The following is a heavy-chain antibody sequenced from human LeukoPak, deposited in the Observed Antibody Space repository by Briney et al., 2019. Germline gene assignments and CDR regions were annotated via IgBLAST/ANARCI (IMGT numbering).Heavy chain of an antibody. V-gene: IGHV3-15*01. CDR3: TTAYCSSTSCYPYYYYYGMDV. D-gene: IGHD2-2*01. J-gene: IGHJ6*02. CDR1: GFTFSNAW. CDR2: IKSKTDGGTT. Sequence: GGSLRLSCAASGFTFSNAWMSRVRQAPGKGLEWVGRIKSKTDGGTTDYAAPVKGRFTISRDDSKNTLYLQMNSLKTEDTAVYYCTTAYCSSTSCYPYYYYYGMDVWGQGTTVTVSS.